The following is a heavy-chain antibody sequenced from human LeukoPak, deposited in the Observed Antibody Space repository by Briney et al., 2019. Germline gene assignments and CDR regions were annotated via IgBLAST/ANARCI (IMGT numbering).Heavy chain of an antibody. CDR3: AKDGGYGDYSDYYYYGMDV. J-gene: IGHJ6*02. Sequence: GGSLRLSCAASGFTFSSYWMHWVRQPPGKGLVWVSRINSDGTSTSYADSVKGRFTISRDNAENTLYLQMNSLRAEDTAVYYCAKDGGYGDYSDYYYYGMDVWGQGTTVTVSS. V-gene: IGHV3-74*01. CDR1: GFTFSSYW. CDR2: INSDGTST. D-gene: IGHD4-17*01.